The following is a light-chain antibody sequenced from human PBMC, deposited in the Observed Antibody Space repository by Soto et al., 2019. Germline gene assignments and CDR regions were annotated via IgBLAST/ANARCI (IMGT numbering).Light chain of an antibody. J-gene: IGKJ4*01. V-gene: IGKV3D-20*02. Sequence: EILLTQSPGTLSLSPGERATLSCRASQSVSPSSLAWYQQRPGQSPRLLIYGASSRATGIPDRFSGRGSGTDFTLIISRLEPEDFAVYYCQQRSNWQGATFGGGTKVDI. CDR3: QQRSNWQGAT. CDR1: QSVSPSS. CDR2: GAS.